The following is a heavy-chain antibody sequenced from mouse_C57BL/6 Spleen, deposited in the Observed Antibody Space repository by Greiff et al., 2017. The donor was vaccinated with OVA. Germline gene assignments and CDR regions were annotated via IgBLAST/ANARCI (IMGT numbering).Heavy chain of an antibody. CDR2: ILPGGGST. J-gene: IGHJ3*01. CDR1: GYTFTGYW. V-gene: IGHV1-9*01. CDR3: ARRGGSGFSFLAY. Sequence: QVQLQQSGAELMKPGASVKLSCKATGYTFTGYWIEWVKQRPGHGLEWIGEILPGGGSTNYNEKFKGKATITADTSSNTAYMQLSSLTTEDSAIYYCARRGGSGFSFLAYWGQGTLVTVSA. D-gene: IGHD3-1*01.